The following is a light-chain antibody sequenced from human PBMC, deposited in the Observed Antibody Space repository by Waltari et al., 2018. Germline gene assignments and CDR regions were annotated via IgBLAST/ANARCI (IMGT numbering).Light chain of an antibody. Sequence: EIVLTQSPGTLSLSPGDRATLSCRASQSVSRNYLAWFQQKPGQAPRLLIYVASSRATVTPDRFSGSGSGTDFTLTNSRLEPEDFAVYYCQEYDDSPPWTFGQGTKVEIK. CDR2: VAS. V-gene: IGKV3-20*01. CDR3: QEYDDSPPWT. CDR1: QSVSRNY. J-gene: IGKJ1*01.